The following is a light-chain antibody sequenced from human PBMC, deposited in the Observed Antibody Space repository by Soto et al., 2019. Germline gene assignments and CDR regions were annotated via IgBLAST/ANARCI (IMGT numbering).Light chain of an antibody. V-gene: IGLV2-14*01. CDR3: SSYTRSGVYV. Sequence: QSVLTQPASVSGSPGQSITISCTGTSSDVGGYNAVSWYQQHPGRAPKLMIYDVSNRPSGISNRFSGSKSGSTASLTISGLQAEDEADYYCSSYTRSGVYVFGAGTKVTDL. J-gene: IGLJ1*01. CDR1: SSDVGGYNA. CDR2: DVS.